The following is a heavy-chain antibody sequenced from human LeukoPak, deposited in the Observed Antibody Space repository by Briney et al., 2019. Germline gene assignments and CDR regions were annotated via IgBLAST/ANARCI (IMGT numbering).Heavy chain of an antibody. CDR3: AKDDYGDHIDY. CDR1: GFTFSSSA. D-gene: IGHD4-17*01. J-gene: IGHJ4*02. CDR2: ISSSGAGA. V-gene: IGHV3-23*01. Sequence: GGSLRLSCAASGFTFSSSAMAWVRLAPGRGLEWVSAISSSGAGAHYADSVKGRFTISRDNSKNTLYLQMNSLRAEDTAVYYCAKDDYGDHIDYWGQGTLVTVSS.